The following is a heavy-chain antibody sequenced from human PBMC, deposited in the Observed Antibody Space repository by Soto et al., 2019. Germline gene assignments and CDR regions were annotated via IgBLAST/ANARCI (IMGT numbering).Heavy chain of an antibody. Sequence: QVHRVQSGAEVKKPGASVKVSCKGSGYTFTSYGITWVRQAPGQGLEWMGWISAHNGNTDYAQKLQGRVTVTRDTSTITAYMELRSLRSDDMAVYYCARGRYGDYWGQGALVTVSS. CDR3: ARGRYGDY. D-gene: IGHD1-1*01. V-gene: IGHV1-18*03. CDR1: GYTFTSYG. CDR2: ISAHNGNT. J-gene: IGHJ4*02.